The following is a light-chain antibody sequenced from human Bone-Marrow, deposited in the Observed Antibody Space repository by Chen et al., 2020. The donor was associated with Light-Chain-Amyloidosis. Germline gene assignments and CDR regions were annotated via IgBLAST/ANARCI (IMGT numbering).Light chain of an antibody. CDR2: EDD. CDR1: NNDVGNYNF. J-gene: IGLJ1*01. V-gene: IGLV2-14*02. Sequence: HSALTQPASVSGSPGQSIIISCTETNNDVGNYNFVSWYQQQPGKAPRLVIYEDDKRPSEVPSRFSASKSGNTASLTISGLQPEYEADYYCSSYGTTSVFGSGTTVTVL. CDR3: SSYGTTSV.